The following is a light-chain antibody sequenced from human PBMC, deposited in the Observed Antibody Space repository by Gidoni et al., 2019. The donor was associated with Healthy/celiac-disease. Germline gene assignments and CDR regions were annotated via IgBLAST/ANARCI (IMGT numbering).Light chain of an antibody. CDR1: SSDVGGYNY. CDR3: CSYAGSYSVV. Sequence: QSALTQPRSVSGSPGQSVTISCTGTSSDVGGYNYVSWYQQHPGKAPKLMIYEVSKRPSGVPDRFSGSKSGNTASLTISGLQAEDEADYYCCSYAGSYSVVFGGGTKLTV. CDR2: EVS. V-gene: IGLV2-11*01. J-gene: IGLJ2*01.